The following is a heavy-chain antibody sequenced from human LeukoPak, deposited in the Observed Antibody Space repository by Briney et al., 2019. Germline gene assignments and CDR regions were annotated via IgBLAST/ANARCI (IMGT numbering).Heavy chain of an antibody. J-gene: IGHJ3*02. V-gene: IGHV3-48*01. D-gene: IGHD2-15*01. CDR1: GFTFSSYS. Sequence: GGSLRLSCAASGFTFSSYSMNWVRQAPGKGLEWVSYISSSSSTIYYADSVKGRFTISRDNAKNSLYLQMNSLGAEDTAVYYCAKDMEAIVVVVAATRDDAFDIWGQGTMVTVSS. CDR3: AKDMEAIVVVVAATRDDAFDI. CDR2: ISSSSSTI.